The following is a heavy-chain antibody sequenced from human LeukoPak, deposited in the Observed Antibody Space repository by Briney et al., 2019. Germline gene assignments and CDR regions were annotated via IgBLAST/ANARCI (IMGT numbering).Heavy chain of an antibody. CDR3: AGGPRVVDDYYYYGMDV. J-gene: IGHJ6*02. CDR1: GGSFSDYY. V-gene: IGHV4-34*01. Sequence: SETLSLTCAVYGGSFSDYYWSWIRQPPGKGLEWIGEIDHGGSTNYNPSLKSRVTISVDTSKNQFSLKLSSVTAADTAVYYCAGGPRVVDDYYYYGMDVWGQGTTVTVSS. D-gene: IGHD2-15*01. CDR2: IDHGGST.